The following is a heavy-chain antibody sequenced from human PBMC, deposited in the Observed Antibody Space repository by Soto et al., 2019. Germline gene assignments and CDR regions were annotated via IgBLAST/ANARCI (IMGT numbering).Heavy chain of an antibody. V-gene: IGHV1-69*13. Sequence: SVKVSCKASGGTFSSYAISWVRQAPGQGLEWMGGIIPIFGTANYAQKFQGRVTITADESTSTAYMELSSLRSEDTAVYYCARAVVAATGPYYFDYWGQGTLVTVSS. J-gene: IGHJ4*02. CDR3: ARAVVAATGPYYFDY. CDR2: IIPIFGTA. D-gene: IGHD2-15*01. CDR1: GGTFSSYA.